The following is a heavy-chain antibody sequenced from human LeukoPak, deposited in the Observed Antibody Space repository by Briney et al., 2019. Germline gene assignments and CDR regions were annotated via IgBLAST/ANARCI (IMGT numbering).Heavy chain of an antibody. CDR2: IYYSGST. Sequence: PSETLSLTCTVSGGSISSYYWSWIRQPPGKGLEWIGYIYYSGSTNYNPSLKSRVTISVDTSKNQFSLKLSSVTAADTAVYYCARGPSIDSDGSSWYDYYYYYYMDVWGKGTTVTVSS. J-gene: IGHJ6*03. CDR1: GGSISSYY. V-gene: IGHV4-59*01. D-gene: IGHD6-13*01. CDR3: ARGPSIDSDGSSWYDYYYYYYMDV.